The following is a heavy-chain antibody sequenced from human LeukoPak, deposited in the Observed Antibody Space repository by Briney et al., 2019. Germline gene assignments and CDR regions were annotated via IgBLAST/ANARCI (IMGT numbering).Heavy chain of an antibody. D-gene: IGHD6-13*01. J-gene: IGHJ4*02. CDR1: GFTFSSYW. CDR2: ITSGDNI. Sequence: PGGSLRLSCAASGFTFSSYWMHWVRQAPGKGLEWVSAITSGDNIYYADSVKGRFTISRDNSKNTLYLQMNSLRAEDTAVYHCARAYGSSWYDYWGQGTLVTVSS. V-gene: IGHV3-53*01. CDR3: ARAYGSSWYDY.